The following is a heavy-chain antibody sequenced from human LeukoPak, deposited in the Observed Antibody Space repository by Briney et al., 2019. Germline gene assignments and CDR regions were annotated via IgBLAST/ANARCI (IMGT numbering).Heavy chain of an antibody. CDR2: IIPIFGTA. D-gene: IGHD4-17*01. V-gene: IGHV1-69*05. Sequence: SVKVSCKASGGTFSSYAISWVRQVPGQGLEWMGGIIPIFGTANYAQKFQGRVTITTAESTSTAYMELSSLRSEDTAVYYCGAVGYDDYGHYVSYWGQGTLVTVSS. CDR3: GAVGYDDYGHYVSY. CDR1: GGTFSSYA. J-gene: IGHJ4*02.